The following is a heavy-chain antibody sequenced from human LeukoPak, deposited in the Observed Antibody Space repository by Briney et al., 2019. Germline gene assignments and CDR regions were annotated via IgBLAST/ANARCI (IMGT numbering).Heavy chain of an antibody. Sequence: GALRLSCAASGFTFSDYYMSWIRQAPGKRLEWVSYISSSGSTIYYADSVKGRFTISRDNANTSLYLHMNSWTAEDTAVYYCSRDQTGDVIVRGSYWGQGTLVSVP. CDR1: GFTFSDYY. V-gene: IGHV3-11*01. CDR3: SRDQTGDVIVRGSY. D-gene: IGHD3-10*01. J-gene: IGHJ4*02. CDR2: ISSSGSTI.